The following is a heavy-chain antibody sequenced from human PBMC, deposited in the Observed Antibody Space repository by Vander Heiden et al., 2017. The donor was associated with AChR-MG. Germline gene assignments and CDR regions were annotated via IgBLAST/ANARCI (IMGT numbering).Heavy chain of an antibody. D-gene: IGHD1-26*01. V-gene: IGHV1-2*02. CDR1: EYTFTGHY. Sequence: QVQLVQSGAEMKKPVASVKVSCKASEYTFTGHYVPLVRQAPGQMLEWMGWIDPNSGGTDYAQNFQGRVTMTRETSISTAYMELRGLRSDDTAVYYCAKMAATGDYWGRGTLVTVSS. J-gene: IGHJ4*02. CDR3: AKMAATGDY. CDR2: IDPNSGGT.